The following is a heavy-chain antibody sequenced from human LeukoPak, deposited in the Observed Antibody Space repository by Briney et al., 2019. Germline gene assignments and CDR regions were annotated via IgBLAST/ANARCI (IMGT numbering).Heavy chain of an antibody. J-gene: IGHJ6*04. CDR1: GYSISGGYY. Sequence: PSETLSLTCAVSGYSISGGYYWGWIRQPPGKGLEWIGSIFHSGSTYYNPSLKSRVNMSVDTSKNQISLKLRSVPAADTAVYYCARASGSYGSGSYYYYGMDVWGKGTRSPSPQ. V-gene: IGHV4-38-2*01. CDR3: ARASGSYGSGSYYYYGMDV. CDR2: IFHSGST. D-gene: IGHD3-10*01.